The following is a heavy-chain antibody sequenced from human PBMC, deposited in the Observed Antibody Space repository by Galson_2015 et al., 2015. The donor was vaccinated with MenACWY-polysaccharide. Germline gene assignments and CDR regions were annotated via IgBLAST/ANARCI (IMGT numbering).Heavy chain of an antibody. CDR1: GGAFSTHG. D-gene: IGHD2-15*01. CDR3: VRADCSGKTCYFAS. CDR2: IIPIMDSP. V-gene: IGHV1-69*11. J-gene: IGHJ4*02. Sequence: SVKVSCKASGGAFSTHGISWLRQAPGQGFECVGRIIPIMDSPNYAQRFQGRLTITADGSTSTAYMELSGLRFEDTAMYYCVRADCSGKTCYFASWGQGTLLTVSS.